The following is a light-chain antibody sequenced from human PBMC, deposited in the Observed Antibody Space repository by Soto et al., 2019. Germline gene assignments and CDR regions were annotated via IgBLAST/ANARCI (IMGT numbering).Light chain of an antibody. V-gene: IGKV3-11*01. CDR2: DAY. J-gene: IGKJ5*01. CDR1: QSVSRY. Sequence: FSQLQDSLTAVPGKRVALAGRPSQSVSRYLAWYQQKPGQAHRLLIYDAYNRATGIQARFSGSGSGTDFTLTITRLDSEASAVYYCKHRTTWPITFGQGTRLEIK. CDR3: KHRTTWPIT.